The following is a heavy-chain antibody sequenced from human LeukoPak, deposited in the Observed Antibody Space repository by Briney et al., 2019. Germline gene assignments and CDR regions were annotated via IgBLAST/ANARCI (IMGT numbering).Heavy chain of an antibody. V-gene: IGHV4-59*01. Sequence: PSETLSLTCTVSGGSISNYWTWIRQPPGKGLEWIGYIYYSGSTNYNPSLKSRVTISVDTSKNQFSLKLSSVTAADTAVYYCARSSVPYYYYNYYMDVWGKGTTVTISS. CDR2: IYYSGST. J-gene: IGHJ6*03. CDR1: GGSISNY. D-gene: IGHD3-22*01. CDR3: ARSSVPYYYYNYYMDV.